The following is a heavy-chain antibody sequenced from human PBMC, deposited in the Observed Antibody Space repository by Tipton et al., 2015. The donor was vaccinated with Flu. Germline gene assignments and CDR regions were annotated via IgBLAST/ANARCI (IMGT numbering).Heavy chain of an antibody. CDR2: INPNSGGT. J-gene: IGHJ4*02. Sequence: QLVQSGAEVKKPGSSVKVSCKASGGTFSSYAISWVRQAPGQGLEWMGWINPNSGGTNYAQKFQGRVTMTRDTSISTAYMELSRLRSDDTAVYYCARGPSVAAAHYWGQGTLVTVSS. D-gene: IGHD6-13*01. CDR1: GGTFSSYA. CDR3: ARGPSVAAAHY. V-gene: IGHV1-2*02.